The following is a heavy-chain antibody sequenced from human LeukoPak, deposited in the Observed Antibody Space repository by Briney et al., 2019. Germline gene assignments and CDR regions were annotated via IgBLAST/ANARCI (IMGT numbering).Heavy chain of an antibody. CDR1: GFTFSSYG. J-gene: IGHJ4*02. Sequence: PGGSLRLSCAASGFTFSSYGMHWVRQAPGKGLEWVAVISYDGSNKYYADSVKGRFTISRDNSKNTLYLQMNSLRAEDTAVYYCARDSYSYGYQKYWGQGSLVTVSS. V-gene: IGHV3-30*03. CDR3: ARDSYSYGYQKY. CDR2: ISYDGSNK. D-gene: IGHD5-18*01.